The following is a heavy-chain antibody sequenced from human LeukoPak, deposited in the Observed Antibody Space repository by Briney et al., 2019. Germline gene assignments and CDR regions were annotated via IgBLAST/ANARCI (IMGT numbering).Heavy chain of an antibody. CDR3: ARGSTSGWPDYFDY. V-gene: IGHV3-74*01. Sequence: GGSLRLSCAASGFTPSSYWMHWVRQAPGKGLVWVSRINGDGSSTPYANSVKGRFTISRDNAKNTLYLQMHSLRADDTAVYYCARGSTSGWPDYFDYWGQGSVVTVSP. D-gene: IGHD6-19*01. CDR2: INGDGSST. CDR1: GFTPSSYW. J-gene: IGHJ4*02.